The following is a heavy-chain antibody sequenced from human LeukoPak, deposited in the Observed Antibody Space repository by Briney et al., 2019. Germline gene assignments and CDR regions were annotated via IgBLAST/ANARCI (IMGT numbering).Heavy chain of an antibody. V-gene: IGHV4-61*02. D-gene: IGHD4-17*01. Sequence: PSETLSLTCTVSGGSISSGSYYWSWIRQPAGKGLEWIGRIYTSGSTNYNPSLKSRVTISVDTSKNQFSLKLSSVTAADTAVYYCARFLGGYDYGDYDDDAFDIWGQGTMVTVSS. J-gene: IGHJ3*02. CDR3: ARFLGGYDYGDYDDDAFDI. CDR2: IYTSGST. CDR1: GGSISSGSYY.